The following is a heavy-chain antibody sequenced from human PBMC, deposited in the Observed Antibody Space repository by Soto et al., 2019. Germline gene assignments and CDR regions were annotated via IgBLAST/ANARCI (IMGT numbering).Heavy chain of an antibody. CDR1: GDSISSSSNYY. V-gene: IGHV4-39*07. D-gene: IGHD1-26*01. J-gene: IGHJ3*01. Sequence: SETLSLTCTVSGDSISSSSNYYWGWIRQPPGKGLEWIGRIYFSGRAYYSPSLQSRVAISVDTSKNQFSLTLNSVTAADTAVYYCARTVWALHAFDVWGQGTMVTVSS. CDR3: ARTVWALHAFDV. CDR2: IYFSGRA.